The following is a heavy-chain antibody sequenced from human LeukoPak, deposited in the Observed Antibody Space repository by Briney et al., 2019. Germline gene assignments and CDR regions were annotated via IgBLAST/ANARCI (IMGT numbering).Heavy chain of an antibody. CDR2: IYYSGST. D-gene: IGHD3-3*01. V-gene: IGHV4-59*01. CDR1: GGSISRYC. Sequence: SETLCLTCTVSGGSISRYCWSWVRQPPGKGLEWIGCIYYSGSTNYNPSLKSRVTISVDTSKNQFALTMSSVTAADTAVFYCARAVADFWSGQYYFDYWGQGTLVTVSS. CDR3: ARAVADFWSGQYYFDY. J-gene: IGHJ4*02.